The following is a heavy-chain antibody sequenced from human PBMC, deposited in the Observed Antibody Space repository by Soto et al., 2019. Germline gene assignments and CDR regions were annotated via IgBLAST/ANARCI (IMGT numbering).Heavy chain of an antibody. CDR3: ARDTVTAHFDY. D-gene: IGHD2-21*02. J-gene: IGHJ4*02. CDR1: GFTFSSYS. CDR2: ITGRSSTI. Sequence: EVQLVESGGGLVQPGGSLRLSCAASGFTFSSYSMNWVRQAPGKGLEWISYITGRSSTIYYADSVKGRFTISRDNDKNSLYLQMNSLREEDTAVYYCARDTVTAHFDYWGQGTLVTVSS. V-gene: IGHV3-48*02.